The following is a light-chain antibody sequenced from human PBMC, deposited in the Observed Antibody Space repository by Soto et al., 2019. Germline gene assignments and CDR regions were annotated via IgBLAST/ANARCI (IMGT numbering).Light chain of an antibody. V-gene: IGLV2-14*01. CDR2: EVS. CDR3: SSYTSSIPHVV. J-gene: IGLJ2*01. Sequence: QSVLTQPASVSGSPGQSITISCTGTSSDVGGYNYVSWYQQHSGKAPKLMIYEVSNRPSGVSNRFSGSKSGNTASLTISGLQAEDEADYYCSSYTSSIPHVVFGGGTKLTVL. CDR1: SSDVGGYNY.